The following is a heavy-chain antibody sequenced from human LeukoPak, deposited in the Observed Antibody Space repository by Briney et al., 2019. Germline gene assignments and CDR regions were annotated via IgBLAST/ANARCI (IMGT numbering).Heavy chain of an antibody. CDR2: INSDGSST. D-gene: IGHD3-10*01. CDR3: ARGRITMVQGVIITSYYFDY. V-gene: IGHV3-74*01. J-gene: IGHJ4*02. Sequence: SGGSLRLSCAAPGFTFSSYWMHWVRQAPGKGLVWVSRINSDGSSTIYADSVKGRFTISRDNAKNTLYLKMNSLRGEDTAVYYCARGRITMVQGVIITSYYFDYWGQGTLVTVSS. CDR1: GFTFSSYW.